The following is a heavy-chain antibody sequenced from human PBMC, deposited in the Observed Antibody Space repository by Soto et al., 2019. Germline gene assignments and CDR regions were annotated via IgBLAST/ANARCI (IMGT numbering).Heavy chain of an antibody. J-gene: IGHJ4*02. CDR1: GFTFNGAW. CDR3: AADLPDWGAYAFDY. CDR2: VKSKVDGETI. Sequence: EVQLVESGGGLVEPGWSLRLSCAASGFTFNGAWMNWVRQGPGKGLEWVGRVKSKVDGETIDYAAPVKGRFTISRDDSRNTVYLQMNSLSTEDTVMYDCAADLPDWGAYAFDYWGQGALVTVSS. V-gene: IGHV3-15*07. D-gene: IGHD3-16*01.